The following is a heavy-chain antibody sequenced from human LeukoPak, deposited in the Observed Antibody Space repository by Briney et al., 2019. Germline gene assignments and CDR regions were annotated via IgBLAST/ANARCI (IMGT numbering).Heavy chain of an antibody. D-gene: IGHD2-2*01. V-gene: IGHV3-23*01. CDR3: AHGAMYQLDY. CDR1: GFTFSSYW. Sequence: GGSLRLSCAASGFTFSSYWMSWVRQAPGKGLEWVSGIIGGGGSTYYADSVKGRFTISGDNSRNTLFLQMNSLRAEDTAVYYCAHGAMYQLDYWGQGTLVTVSS. CDR2: IIGGGGST. J-gene: IGHJ4*02.